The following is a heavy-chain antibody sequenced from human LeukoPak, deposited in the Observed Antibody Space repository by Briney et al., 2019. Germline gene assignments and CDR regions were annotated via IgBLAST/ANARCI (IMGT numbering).Heavy chain of an antibody. CDR2: IKQDGSEK. D-gene: IGHD3-22*01. CDR3: AKGGHDSSGYYYPDY. V-gene: IGHV3-7*01. CDR1: GFTFSSYW. J-gene: IGHJ4*02. Sequence: GGSLRLSCAASGFTFSSYWMSWVRQAPGKGLEWVANIKQDGSEKYYVDSVKGRFTISRDNAKNSLYLQMNSLRAEDTAVYYCAKGGHDSSGYYYPDYWGQGTLVTVSS.